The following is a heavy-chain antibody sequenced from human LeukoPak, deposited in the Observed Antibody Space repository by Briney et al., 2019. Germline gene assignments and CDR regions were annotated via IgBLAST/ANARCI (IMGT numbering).Heavy chain of an antibody. V-gene: IGHV3-33*01. CDR2: IWYDGSNK. J-gene: IGHJ4*02. CDR1: GFTFSSYG. Sequence: GGSLRLSCAASGFTFSSYGMHWVRQAPGKGLEWVAVIWYDGSNKYYADSVKGRFTISRDNSKNTLYLQMNSLRAEDTAVYYCARELWLQEYYFDYWGQGTLVTVSS. CDR3: ARELWLQEYYFDY. D-gene: IGHD5-24*01.